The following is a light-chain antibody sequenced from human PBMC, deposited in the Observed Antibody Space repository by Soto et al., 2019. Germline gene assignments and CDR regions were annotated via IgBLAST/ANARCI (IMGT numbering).Light chain of an antibody. CDR2: GAS. CDR1: QSVSSSY. Sequence: EIVLTQSPGTLSLSPGERVTLSCRASQSVSSSYLAWYQQKPGQAPRLLSYGASSRATDIPDRFSGSGSGTDFTLTISRLEPEDFAVYYFQQYASSPDTFGQGTKLEIK. J-gene: IGKJ2*01. V-gene: IGKV3-20*01. CDR3: QQYASSPDT.